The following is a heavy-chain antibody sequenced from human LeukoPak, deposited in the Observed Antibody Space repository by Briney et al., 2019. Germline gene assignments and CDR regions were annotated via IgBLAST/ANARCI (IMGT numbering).Heavy chain of an antibody. CDR2: IYPADSDS. V-gene: IGHV5-51*01. CDR1: GCSFTNHW. CDR3: ARLTGGYTSGWSGGDY. Sequence: GAALKISCKGAGCSFTNHWIGWVRQMPGKGLEGMGMIYPADSDSRYSPSFQRQVTISADKSINTAYLQWSSLKASDTAMYYCARLTGGYTSGWSGGDYWGQGTLVTVSS. D-gene: IGHD6-19*01. J-gene: IGHJ4*02.